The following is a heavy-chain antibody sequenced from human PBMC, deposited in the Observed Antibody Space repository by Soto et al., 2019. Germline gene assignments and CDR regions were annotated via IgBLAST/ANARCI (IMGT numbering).Heavy chain of an antibody. CDR3: AKEGEASDIDDFDA. CDR2: FGSSAGSP. CDR1: GFTFSHYA. D-gene: IGHD3-9*01. Sequence: EVQLLESGGDLVQPGGSLRLSCAASGFTFSHYALGWVRQAPGKGLEWISGFGSSAGSPFYADSVKGRFTISRDNYKNTLYPQMNSLRAEDTATYYCAKEGEASDIDDFDAWGQGTLVTVSS. V-gene: IGHV3-23*01. J-gene: IGHJ3*01.